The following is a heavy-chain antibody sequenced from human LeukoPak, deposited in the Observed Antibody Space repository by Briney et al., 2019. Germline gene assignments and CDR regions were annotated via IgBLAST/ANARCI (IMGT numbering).Heavy chain of an antibody. Sequence: GGSLRLSCAASGFTFSSYSMSWVRQAPGKGLEWVSSISSSSSYIYYADSVKGRFTISRDNAKNSLYLQMNSLRAEDTAVYYCARDREVDYYDSSGYLSPLDYWGQGTLVTVSS. CDR1: GFTFSSYS. J-gene: IGHJ4*02. D-gene: IGHD3-22*01. CDR3: ARDREVDYYDSSGYLSPLDY. CDR2: ISSSSSYI. V-gene: IGHV3-21*01.